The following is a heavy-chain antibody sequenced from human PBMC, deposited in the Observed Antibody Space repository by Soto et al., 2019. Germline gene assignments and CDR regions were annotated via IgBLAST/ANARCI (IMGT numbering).Heavy chain of an antibody. V-gene: IGHV1-3*01. CDR3: ARGYCGSPSCQYYFDF. J-gene: IGHJ4*02. D-gene: IGHD2-2*01. CDR2: INGGNGDT. CDR1: GYTFTGYA. Sequence: ASVKVSCKASGYTFTGYAIHWVRQAPGQRHEWMGWINGGNGDTKYSQKFQGRVTITRDTSASTAYMEFTSLGSEDTAVYHCARGYCGSPSCQYYFDFWGQGNLVTVSS.